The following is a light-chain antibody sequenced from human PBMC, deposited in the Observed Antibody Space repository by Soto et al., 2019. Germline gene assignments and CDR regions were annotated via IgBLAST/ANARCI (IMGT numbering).Light chain of an antibody. CDR2: LGF. CDR3: MQGLQTFYT. CDR1: QSLLHSNGYTY. V-gene: IGKV2-28*01. J-gene: IGKJ2*01. Sequence: DIVMTQSPLSLPVTPGEPASISCRSSQSLLHSNGYTYLDWYLQRPGQSPQLLIYLGFNRASGVPDRFSGNGSGTDFTLKISRVEAEDVGVYYCMQGLQTFYTFGQGTKLEIK.